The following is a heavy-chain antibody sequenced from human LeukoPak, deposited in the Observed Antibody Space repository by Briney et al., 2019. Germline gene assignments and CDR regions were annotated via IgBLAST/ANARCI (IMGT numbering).Heavy chain of an antibody. CDR1: GFTFSNYW. CDR3: ARDGRLDGYNGVVDN. Sequence: GGSLRLSCAASGFTFSNYWMHWVRQAPGKGLVWVSSIKSNGRTTSYADSVKGRFTISRDNAKNTLYLQMNSLGVEDTAVYYCARDGRLDGYNGVVDNWGQGTLVTVSS. V-gene: IGHV3-74*01. CDR2: IKSNGRTT. D-gene: IGHD5-24*01. J-gene: IGHJ4*02.